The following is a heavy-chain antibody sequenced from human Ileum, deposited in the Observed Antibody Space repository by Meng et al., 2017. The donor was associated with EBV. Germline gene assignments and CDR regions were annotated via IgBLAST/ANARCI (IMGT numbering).Heavy chain of an antibody. CDR1: GDSSSSSNW. J-gene: IGHJ4*02. Sequence: VQVKGSGQRNEKISGTLSVTCAVCGDSSSSSNWWSWARQYVVKGIEWIAEIHHSGTTTYTQFLKSRVTILVDKYENHFSLTLTSVTAADTAVYYCERGYDYVWGIWGQGTLVTVSS. D-gene: IGHD3-16*01. CDR3: ERGYDYVWGI. V-gene: IGHV4-4*02. CDR2: IHHSGTT.